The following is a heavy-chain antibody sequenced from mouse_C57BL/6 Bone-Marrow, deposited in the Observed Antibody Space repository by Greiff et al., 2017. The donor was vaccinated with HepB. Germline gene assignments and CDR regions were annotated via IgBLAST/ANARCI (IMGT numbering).Heavy chain of an antibody. J-gene: IGHJ2*01. D-gene: IGHD1-1*01. Sequence: EVKLMESGGGLVQPGGSLSLSCAASGFTFTDYYMSWVRQPPGKALEWLGFIRNKANGYTTEYSASVKGRFTISRDNSQSILYLQMNALRAEDSATYYCARFLYGSSNYFDYWGQGTTLTVSS. V-gene: IGHV7-3*01. CDR1: GFTFTDYY. CDR2: IRNKANGYTT. CDR3: ARFLYGSSNYFDY.